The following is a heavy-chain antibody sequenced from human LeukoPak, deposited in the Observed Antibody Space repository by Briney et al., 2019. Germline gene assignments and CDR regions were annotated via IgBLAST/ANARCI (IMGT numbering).Heavy chain of an antibody. CDR3: ARDPYSGDYGPYYYYYMDV. CDR1: GFTFSKYW. Sequence: GGSLRLSCTASGFTFSKYWMSWVRQAPGKGPEWVANMKQDGSEIYYVDSVKGRFTISRDNAKNSLYLQMNSLRAEDTAVYYCARDPYSGDYGPYYYYYMDVWGKGTTVTISS. CDR2: MKQDGSEI. J-gene: IGHJ6*03. D-gene: IGHD1-26*01. V-gene: IGHV3-7*01.